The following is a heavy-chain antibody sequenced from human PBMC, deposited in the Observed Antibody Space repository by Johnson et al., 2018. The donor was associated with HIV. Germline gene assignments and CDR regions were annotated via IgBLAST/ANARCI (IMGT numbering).Heavy chain of an antibody. J-gene: IGHJ3*02. CDR3: AKVFKVRVAGAFDI. Sequence: VQLVESGGGLVQPGRSLRLSCAASGFTSDDYAMHWVRQAPGKGLEWVSGISWNRGSTGYADSVKGRFTISRDNAKNSLYLQVNSLRADDTALYYCAKVFKVRVAGAFDIWGQGTMVTVSS. V-gene: IGHV3-9*02. CDR1: GFTSDDYA. D-gene: IGHD6-19*01. CDR2: ISWNRGST.